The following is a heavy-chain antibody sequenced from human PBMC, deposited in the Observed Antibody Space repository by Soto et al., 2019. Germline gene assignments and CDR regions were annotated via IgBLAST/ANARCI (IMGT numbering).Heavy chain of an antibody. CDR3: ARDDGDYAYNWFDP. Sequence: GGSLSLSCAASGFTFSDYHMSWIRQAPGKGLEWVSYISSSGSTIYYADSVKGRFTISRDNAKNSLYLQMNSLRAEDTAMYYCARDDGDYAYNWFDPWGQGTLVTVSS. CDR1: GFTFSDYH. V-gene: IGHV3-11*01. CDR2: ISSSGSTI. D-gene: IGHD4-17*01. J-gene: IGHJ5*02.